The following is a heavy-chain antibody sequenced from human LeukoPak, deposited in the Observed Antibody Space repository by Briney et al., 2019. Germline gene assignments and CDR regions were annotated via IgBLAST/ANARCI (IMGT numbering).Heavy chain of an antibody. J-gene: IGHJ4*02. CDR2: ISSSSSYT. CDR1: GFTFSDYY. V-gene: IGHV3-11*06. D-gene: IGHD5-12*01. CDR3: ARGGGYEPLDY. Sequence: GGSLRLSCAASGFTFSDYYMSWIRQAPGKGLEWVSYISSSSSYTNYADSAKGRFTISRDNAKNSLYLQMNSLRAEDTAVYYCARGGGYEPLDYWGQGTLVTVSS.